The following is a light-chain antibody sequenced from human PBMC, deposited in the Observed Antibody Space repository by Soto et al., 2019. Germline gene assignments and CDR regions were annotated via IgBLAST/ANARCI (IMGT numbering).Light chain of an antibody. J-gene: IGLJ2*01. V-gene: IGLV1-40*01. CDR3: QSYDNSLNDSV. CDR2: ANN. CDR1: SSNIGAGYD. Sequence: QAVVTQPPSVSGAPGQRVTISCTGGSSNIGAGYDVHWYRQLPGTAPKLLIYANNNRPSGVPDRFSGSKSATSASLAITGLQAEDEADYYCQSYDNSLNDSVFGGGTKVTVL.